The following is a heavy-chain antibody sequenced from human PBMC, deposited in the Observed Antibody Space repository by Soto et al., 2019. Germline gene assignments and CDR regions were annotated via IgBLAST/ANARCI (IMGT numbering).Heavy chain of an antibody. Sequence: PSETLSLTCAVSGGSISSGGYSWSWIRQPPGKGLEWIGYIYHSGSTYYNPSLKSRVTISVDRSKDQFSLKLSSVTAADTAVYYCARGPPPYYYDSSGYYAFDIWGQGTMVTVSS. CDR1: GGSISSGGYS. J-gene: IGHJ3*02. CDR2: IYHSGST. V-gene: IGHV4-30-2*01. CDR3: ARGPPPYYYDSSGYYAFDI. D-gene: IGHD3-22*01.